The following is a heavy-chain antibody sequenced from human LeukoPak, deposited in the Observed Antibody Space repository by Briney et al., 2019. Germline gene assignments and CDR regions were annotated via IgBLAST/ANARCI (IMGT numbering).Heavy chain of an antibody. CDR2: IYPGDSNT. D-gene: IGHD6-19*01. Sequence: GESLKISCKGSGYSFTSYWIAWVRQMPGKGLEWMGVIYPGDSNTRYSPSLQGQVTISADKSITTAYLQWSSLKASDTAMYYCARKGRIAVAGTYYYYMDVWGKGTTVTVSS. J-gene: IGHJ6*03. CDR1: GYSFTSYW. V-gene: IGHV5-51*01. CDR3: ARKGRIAVAGTYYYYMDV.